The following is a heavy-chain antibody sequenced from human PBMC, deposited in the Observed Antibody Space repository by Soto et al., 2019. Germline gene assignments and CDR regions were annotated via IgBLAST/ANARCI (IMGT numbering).Heavy chain of an antibody. Sequence: QVQLVQSGGEVKKAGASVKVSCKASGYTFTTSGVSWVRQAPGQGLEWMGWVSGYNGNTKYVENFQDRVTMTTDTSTSTAYLELQSLRTDDTAVYYCARAGELPYYYYGMDVW. CDR3: ARAGELPYYYYGMDV. CDR2: VSGYNGNT. CDR1: GYTFTTSG. V-gene: IGHV1-18*01. J-gene: IGHJ6*01. D-gene: IGHD1-7*01.